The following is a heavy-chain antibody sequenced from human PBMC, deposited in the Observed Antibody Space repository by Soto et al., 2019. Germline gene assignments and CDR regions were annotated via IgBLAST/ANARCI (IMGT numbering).Heavy chain of an antibody. CDR2: ISGSGGST. CDR3: ARDLSWGSNWYYYMDV. V-gene: IGHV3-23*01. D-gene: IGHD7-27*01. Sequence: VGSLRLSCAASGFTFSSYAMSWVRQAPGKGLEWVSAISGSGGSTYYADSVKGRFTISRDNSKNTLYLQMNSLRAEDTAVYYCARDLSWGSNWYYYMDVWGKGTTVTVS. CDR1: GFTFSSYA. J-gene: IGHJ6*03.